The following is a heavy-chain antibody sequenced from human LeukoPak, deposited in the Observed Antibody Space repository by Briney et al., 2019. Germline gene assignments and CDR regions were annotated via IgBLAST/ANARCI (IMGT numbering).Heavy chain of an antibody. J-gene: IGHJ3*02. CDR3: ARDRHTIYDAFDI. D-gene: IGHD3-9*01. V-gene: IGHV4-39*07. Sequence: PSETLSLTCTVSGGSISSSSYYWGWIRQPPGKGLEWIGSIYYSGSTYYNPSLKSRVTISVDTSKNQFSLKLKSVTAADTAAYYCARDRHTIYDAFDIWGPGTMVTVSS. CDR2: IYYSGST. CDR1: GGSISSSSYY.